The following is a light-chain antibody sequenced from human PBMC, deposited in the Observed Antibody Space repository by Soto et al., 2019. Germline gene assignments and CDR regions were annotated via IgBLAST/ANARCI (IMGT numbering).Light chain of an antibody. J-gene: IGKJ4*01. CDR2: DAS. CDR3: QQRTNWQST. Sequence: EILLTQSPATLSLSPGDRATLSCRASQSLSRYLAWYQQKPGQAPSLLIYDASSRATGIPARFSGSGSGTDFTLTISSLEPEDFAVYYCQQRTNWQSTFGGGTKVEIK. CDR1: QSLSRY. V-gene: IGKV3D-11*02.